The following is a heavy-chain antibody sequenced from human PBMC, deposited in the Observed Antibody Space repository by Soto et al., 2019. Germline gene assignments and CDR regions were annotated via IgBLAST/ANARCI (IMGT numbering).Heavy chain of an antibody. J-gene: IGHJ6*02. CDR3: AREGVVVVAATPVPLYYYYGMDV. CDR2: IYYSGST. Sequence: SETLSLTCTVSGGSISSGGYYWSWIRQHPGKGLEWIGYIYYSGSTYYNPSLKSRVTISVDTSKDQFSLKLSSVTAADTAVYYCAREGVVVVAATPVPLYYYYGMDVWGQGTTVTVSS. V-gene: IGHV4-31*03. CDR1: GGSISSGGYY. D-gene: IGHD2-15*01.